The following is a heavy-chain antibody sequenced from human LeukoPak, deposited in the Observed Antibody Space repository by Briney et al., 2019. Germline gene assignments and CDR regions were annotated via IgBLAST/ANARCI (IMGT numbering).Heavy chain of an antibody. CDR1: GFTFRNYW. CDR3: VRDGSSWSFDY. Sequence: GGSLRLSWAASGFTFRNYWMFWVRQAPGKGLVWVPSLNNDGSSTNYADSVKGRFTISRDNAKNTLYLQMNSLRADDTAVYYCVRDGSSWSFDYWGQGALVTVSS. CDR2: LNNDGSST. D-gene: IGHD6-13*01. V-gene: IGHV3-74*01. J-gene: IGHJ4*02.